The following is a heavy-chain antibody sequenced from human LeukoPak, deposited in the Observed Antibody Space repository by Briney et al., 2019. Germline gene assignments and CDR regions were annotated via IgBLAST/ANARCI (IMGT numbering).Heavy chain of an antibody. J-gene: IGHJ6*02. Sequence: ASVKVSCKASGYIFTNYYMHWVRQAPGQGLEWMGIINPSGGSTNYAQKFQGRVTITADESTSTAYMELSSLRSEDTAVYYCARDPEGFYYYYGMDVWGQGTTVTVSS. CDR1: GYIFTNYY. V-gene: IGHV1-46*01. CDR2: INPSGGST. CDR3: ARDPEGFYYYYGMDV.